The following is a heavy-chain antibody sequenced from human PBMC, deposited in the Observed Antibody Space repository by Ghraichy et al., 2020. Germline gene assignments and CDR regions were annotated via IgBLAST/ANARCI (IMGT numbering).Heavy chain of an antibody. CDR2: INHSGST. J-gene: IGHJ6*02. V-gene: IGHV4-34*01. D-gene: IGHD2-15*01. CDR1: GGSFSGYY. Sequence: SETLSLTCAVYGGSFSGYYWSWIRQPPGKGLEWIGEINHSGSTNYNPSLKSRVTISVDTSKNQFSLKLSSVTAADTAVYYCARGEDIVVVLGIGYYYGMDVWGQGTTVTVSS. CDR3: ARGEDIVVVLGIGYYYGMDV.